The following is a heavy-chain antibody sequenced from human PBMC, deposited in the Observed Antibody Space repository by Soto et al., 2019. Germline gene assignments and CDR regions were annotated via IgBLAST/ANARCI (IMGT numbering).Heavy chain of an antibody. J-gene: IGHJ4*02. D-gene: IGHD3-22*01. CDR1: GGSISSYY. CDR3: ARIVGSGYYGNFDY. V-gene: IGHV4-59*01. Sequence: QVQLQESGPGLVKPSETLSLTCTVSGGSISSYYWSWIRQPPGKGLEWIGYIYYSGSNNYNPSLKIGVPMSVDTSRHQFSLKLSSVTAADTAVYYCARIVGSGYYGNFDYWGQGTLVTVSS. CDR2: IYYSGSN.